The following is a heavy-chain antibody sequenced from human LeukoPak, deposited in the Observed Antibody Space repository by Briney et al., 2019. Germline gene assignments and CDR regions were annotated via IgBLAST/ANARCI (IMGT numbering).Heavy chain of an antibody. CDR2: ISSSSSYI. J-gene: IGHJ6*03. CDR1: GFTFGTFI. CDR3: ARDTYYMDV. Sequence: PGGSLRLSCAASGFTFGTFIMNWVRQAPGKGLEWVSSISSSSSYIYYADSVKGRFTISRDNSKNTVYLQMNSLRAEDTAVYYCARDTYYMDVWGKGTTVTISS. V-gene: IGHV3-21*04.